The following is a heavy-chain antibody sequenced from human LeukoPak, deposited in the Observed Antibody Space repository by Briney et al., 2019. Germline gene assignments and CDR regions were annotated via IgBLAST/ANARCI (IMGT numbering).Heavy chain of an antibody. J-gene: IGHJ5*02. CDR2: IRSKAYGGTT. Sequence: QTGGSLRLSCTASGFTFGDYAMSWFRQAPGKGLEWVGFIRSKAYGGTTEYAASVKGRFTISRDDSKSIAYLQMNSLKTEDTAVYYCTRGISSWYPRWFDPWGQGTLVTVSS. D-gene: IGHD6-13*01. V-gene: IGHV3-49*03. CDR1: GFTFGDYA. CDR3: TRGISSWYPRWFDP.